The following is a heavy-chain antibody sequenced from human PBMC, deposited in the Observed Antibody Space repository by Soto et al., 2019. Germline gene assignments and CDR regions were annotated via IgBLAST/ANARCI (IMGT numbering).Heavy chain of an antibody. V-gene: IGHV3-23*01. CDR1: GFNFNKYA. CDR3: AKADGQQWLLPHLEN. Sequence: EVQLLESGGGLVRPGESLRLSCAASGFNFNKYAMSWVRQAPGEGLEWVSGISCCGGIASYADSVKGRFTIARDDAKITLYLDMNSLRLEDTAEYYCAKADGQQWLLPHLENWGRGTLVTVS. J-gene: IGHJ4*02. CDR2: ISCCGGIA. D-gene: IGHD6-19*01.